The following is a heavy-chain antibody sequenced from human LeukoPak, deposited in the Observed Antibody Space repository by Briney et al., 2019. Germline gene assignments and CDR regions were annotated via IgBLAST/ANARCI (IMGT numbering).Heavy chain of an antibody. J-gene: IGHJ4*02. D-gene: IGHD5-18*01. CDR3: IRGTAYYFDF. V-gene: IGHV3-49*04. Sequence: GGSLRLSSRTSGFTFDDYAMNWVRQAPGKGLEWVGLIRSKAYGATTEYAASVTGRFSISRDDSKSIVYLQMNSLTTEDTAVYYCIRGTAYYFDFWGQGTLVTVSS. CDR1: GFTFDDYA. CDR2: IRSKAYGATT.